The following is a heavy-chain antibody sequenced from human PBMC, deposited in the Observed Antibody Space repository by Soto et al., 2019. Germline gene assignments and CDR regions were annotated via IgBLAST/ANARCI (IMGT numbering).Heavy chain of an antibody. V-gene: IGHV3-30-3*01. CDR2: ISYDGSNK. Sequence: PWGSLGLSCAASGCTFRSYSRHWVRQAPGKGLEWVAVISYDGSNKYYADSVKGRFTISRDNSKNTLYLQMNSLRAEDTAVYYCARVRSRLGNYHAFDIWGQGTMVTVSS. D-gene: IGHD1-7*01. J-gene: IGHJ3*02. CDR3: ARVRSRLGNYHAFDI. CDR1: GCTFRSYS.